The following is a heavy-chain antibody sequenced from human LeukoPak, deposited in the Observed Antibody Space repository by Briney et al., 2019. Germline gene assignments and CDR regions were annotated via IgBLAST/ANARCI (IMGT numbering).Heavy chain of an antibody. CDR1: GGSISGYY. Sequence: SETLSLTCTVSGGSISGYYWSWIRHPPGKGLEWIAYVSYSGSTDYNPSLKGRVTVSVDTSKNQFSLNLNSVTAADTAVYYCARLFHPSFSGNYPFDYWGQGTLVTVSS. CDR2: VSYSGST. D-gene: IGHD1-26*01. V-gene: IGHV4-59*01. CDR3: ARLFHPSFSGNYPFDY. J-gene: IGHJ4*02.